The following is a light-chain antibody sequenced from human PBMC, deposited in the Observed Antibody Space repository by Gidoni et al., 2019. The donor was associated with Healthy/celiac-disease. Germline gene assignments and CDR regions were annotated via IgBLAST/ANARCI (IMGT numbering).Light chain of an antibody. CDR1: QSISSW. J-gene: IGKJ1*01. Sequence: DIPMTQSPSTLSASVGDRVTILCRASQSISSWLAWYQQKPGKATKLMIYEASSLESGVPARCSGSGSGTEFTLTISSVEPDDVATYYCQQYNRYARTFGQGTKVEIK. CDR3: QQYNRYART. CDR2: EAS. V-gene: IGKV1-5*02.